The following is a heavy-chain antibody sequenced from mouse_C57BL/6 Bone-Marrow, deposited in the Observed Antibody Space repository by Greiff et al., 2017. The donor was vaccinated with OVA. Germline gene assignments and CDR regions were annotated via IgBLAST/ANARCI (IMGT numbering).Heavy chain of an antibody. V-gene: IGHV1-82*01. CDR3: ASSSTAHYAMDY. CDR1: GYAFSSSW. CDR2: IYPGDGDT. D-gene: IGHD3-2*01. J-gene: IGHJ4*01. Sequence: QVQLKESGPELVKPGASVKISCKASGYAFSSSWMNWVKQRPGKGLEWIGRIYPGDGDTNYNGKFKGKATLTADKSSSTAYMQLSSLTSEDSAVYFGASSSTAHYAMDYWGQGTSVTVSS.